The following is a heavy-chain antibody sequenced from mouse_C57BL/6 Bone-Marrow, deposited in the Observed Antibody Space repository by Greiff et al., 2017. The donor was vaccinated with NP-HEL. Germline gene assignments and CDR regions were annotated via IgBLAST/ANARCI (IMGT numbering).Heavy chain of an antibody. J-gene: IGHJ3*01. CDR1: GFSLTSYG. D-gene: IGHD2-4*01. CDR3: ARMEDYLFAY. Sequence: VQLQESGPGLVQPSQSLSITCTVSGFSLTSYGVHWVRQSPGKGLEWLGVIWSGGSSDYNAAFISRLSISKDNSKSQVFFKMNRLQADDTAIYYCARMEDYLFAYWGQGTLVTVSA. CDR2: IWSGGSS. V-gene: IGHV2-2*01.